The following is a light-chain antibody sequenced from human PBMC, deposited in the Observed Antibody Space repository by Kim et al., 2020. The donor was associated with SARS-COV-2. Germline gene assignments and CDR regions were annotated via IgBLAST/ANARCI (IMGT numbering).Light chain of an antibody. CDR3: CSYAGSYTHVV. V-gene: IGLV2-11*01. J-gene: IGLJ2*01. CDR1: SSDVGGYNN. CDR2: DVS. Sequence: SVTMTCTGNSSDVGGYNNVSWYQQHPGKAPKLMIYDVSKRPSGVPDRFSGSKSGNTASLTISGLQAEDEADYYCCSYAGSYTHVVFGGGTQLTVL.